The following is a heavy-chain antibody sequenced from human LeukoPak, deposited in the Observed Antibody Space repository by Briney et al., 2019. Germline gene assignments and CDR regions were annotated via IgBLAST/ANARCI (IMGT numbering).Heavy chain of an antibody. J-gene: IGHJ6*04. CDR1: GGSFSSYY. Sequence: PSETLSLTSTLSGGSFSSYYWSWIRQPPGKGLEWIGYIYYSGSTNYNPSLKSRVTISVDTSKNQFSLKLSSVTATDTAVYYCARAGYSGSDFSVWGKGPRSPSPQ. CDR2: IYYSGST. CDR3: ARAGYSGSDFSV. D-gene: IGHD5-12*01. V-gene: IGHV4-59*01.